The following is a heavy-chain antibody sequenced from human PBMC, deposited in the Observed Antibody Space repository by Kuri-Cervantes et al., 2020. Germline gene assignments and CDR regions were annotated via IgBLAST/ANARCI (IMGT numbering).Heavy chain of an antibody. D-gene: IGHD3-10*02. V-gene: IGHV4-59*12. CDR2: IYYSGGT. Sequence: GSLRLSCTVSGGSISSYYWSWIRQPPGKGLEWIGYIYYSGGTNYNPSLKSRVTISVDTSKNQFSLKLSSVTAADTAVYYCASLFGELLYGWFDPWGQGTLVTVSS. CDR3: ASLFGELLYGWFDP. J-gene: IGHJ5*02. CDR1: GGSISSYY.